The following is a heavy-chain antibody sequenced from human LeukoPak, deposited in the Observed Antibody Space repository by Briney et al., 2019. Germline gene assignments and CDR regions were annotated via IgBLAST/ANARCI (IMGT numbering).Heavy chain of an antibody. V-gene: IGHV4-59*01. CDR3: ATGGWASFDY. Sequence: SETLSLTCTVSGGAISGDYWSWIRQPPGKGREWSALSYYSGATNYNPSLKSRVTISLDTSKNQSSLKLLSVPAADSAVYYCATGGWASFDYWGQGTLVPVSS. D-gene: IGHD1-26*01. CDR2: SYYSGAT. J-gene: IGHJ4*02. CDR1: GGAISGDY.